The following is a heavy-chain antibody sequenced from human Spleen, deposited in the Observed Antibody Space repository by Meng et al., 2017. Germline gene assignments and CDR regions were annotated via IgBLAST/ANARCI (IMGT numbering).Heavy chain of an antibody. J-gene: IGHJ4*01. CDR2: ISISGETR. CDR3: SGHVDY. CDR1: GFTFSTSA. V-gene: IGHV3-23*01. Sequence: GESLKISCAVSGFTFSTSAMSWVRQAPGKGLEWVSSISISGETRRYADSVKGRFTVSRDNSKSTLHLQMNSLKTEDTAVYYCSGHVDYWGHGTLVTVSS.